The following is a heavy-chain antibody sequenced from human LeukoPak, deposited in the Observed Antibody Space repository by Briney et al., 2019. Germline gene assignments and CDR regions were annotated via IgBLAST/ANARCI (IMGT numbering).Heavy chain of an antibody. CDR2: INWNGGSR. CDR1: GFNFDDYV. Sequence: GGSLRLSCAASGFNFDDYVMSWVRQAPGKGLEWVSGINWNGGSRGYADSVKGRFTISRDNANNSLYLQMNSLRAEDTAVYYCVRDRSPGYFDYWGQGTLVTVSS. D-gene: IGHD3-10*01. J-gene: IGHJ4*02. CDR3: VRDRSPGYFDY. V-gene: IGHV3-20*04.